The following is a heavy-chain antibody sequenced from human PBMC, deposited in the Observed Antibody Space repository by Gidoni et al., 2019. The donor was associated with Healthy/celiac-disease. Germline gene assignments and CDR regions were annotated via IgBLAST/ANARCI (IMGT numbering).Heavy chain of an antibody. CDR3: ARGGAELYMDV. D-gene: IGHD2-15*01. V-gene: IGHV3-11*01. CDR2: VSSSGSTI. J-gene: IGHJ6*02. CDR1: GFTCSASY. Sequence: QVQLVESGGGLVKPGGSLSLYCAASGFTCSASYMSWIRQAPGKGLGWVSYVSSSGSTIYYADSVKGRFTISRDNAKTSLYLQMNSLRAEDTAVYYCARGGAELYMDVWGQGTTVTVSS.